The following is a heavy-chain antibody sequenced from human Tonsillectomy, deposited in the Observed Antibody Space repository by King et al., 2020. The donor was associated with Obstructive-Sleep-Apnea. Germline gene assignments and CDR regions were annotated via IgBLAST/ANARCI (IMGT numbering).Heavy chain of an antibody. D-gene: IGHD2-2*02. CDR3: ARYPPLLYLETEYYFDY. V-gene: IGHV4-39*07. Sequence: LQLQESGPGLVKPSETLSLTCTVSGDSISTSSYYWGWIRQPPGKGLEWIGNIYYSGSTYYNPSLKSRVTISLATSKNQFSLKLTSGTAADTAVYYCARYPPLLYLETEYYFDYWGQGTLVTVSS. CDR1: GDSISTSSYY. J-gene: IGHJ4*02. CDR2: IYYSGST.